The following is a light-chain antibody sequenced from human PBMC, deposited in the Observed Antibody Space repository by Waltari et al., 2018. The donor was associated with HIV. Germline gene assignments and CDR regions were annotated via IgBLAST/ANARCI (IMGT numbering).Light chain of an antibody. CDR1: QSVLYSSNNKNY. CDR3: QQYYSTLPCT. Sequence: DIVMTQSPDSLVVSLGERATINCKSSQSVLYSSNNKNYLAWYQQKPGQPPKLLIYWASTRESGVPDRFSGSGSGTDFTLTISSLQAEDVAVYYCQQYYSTLPCTFGQGTKLEIK. J-gene: IGKJ2*02. CDR2: WAS. V-gene: IGKV4-1*01.